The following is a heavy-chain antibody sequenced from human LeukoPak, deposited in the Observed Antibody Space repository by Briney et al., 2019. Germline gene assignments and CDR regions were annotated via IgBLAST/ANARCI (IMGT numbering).Heavy chain of an antibody. V-gene: IGHV3-9*03. J-gene: IGHJ3*02. Sequence: PGRSLRLSCAASGFTFDDYAMNWVRQAPGKGLEWVSGISWNSGSIGYADSVKGRFTISRDNAKNSLYLQMNSLRAEDMALYYCAKSESSGWPIDAFDIWGQGTMVTVSS. D-gene: IGHD6-19*01. CDR1: GFTFDDYA. CDR3: AKSESSGWPIDAFDI. CDR2: ISWNSGSI.